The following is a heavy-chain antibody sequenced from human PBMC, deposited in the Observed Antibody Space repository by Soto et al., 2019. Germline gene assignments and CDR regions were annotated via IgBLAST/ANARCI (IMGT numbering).Heavy chain of an antibody. Sequence: SETLSLTCAVYGGSFSGYYWSWIRQPPGKGLEWIGEINHSGSTNYNPSLKSRVTISVDTSKNQFSLKLSSVTAADTAVYYCARAPYRGYDYSLDYWGQGTLVTVSS. CDR1: GGSFSGYY. V-gene: IGHV4-34*01. CDR2: INHSGST. D-gene: IGHD5-12*01. J-gene: IGHJ4*02. CDR3: ARAPYRGYDYSLDY.